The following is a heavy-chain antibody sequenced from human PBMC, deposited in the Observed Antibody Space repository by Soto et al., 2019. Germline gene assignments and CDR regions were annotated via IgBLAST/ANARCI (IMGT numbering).Heavy chain of an antibody. J-gene: IGHJ3*02. CDR2: ISSNGGST. D-gene: IGHD3-22*01. CDR1: GFTFSSYA. CDR3: VKGYYYDSSGYYFSAFDI. Sequence: PGGSLRLSCSASGFTFSSYAMHWVRQAPGKGLEYVSAISSNGGSTYYADSVKGRFTISRDNSKNTLYLQMSSLRAEDTAVYYCVKGYYYDSSGYYFSAFDIWGQGTMVTVS. V-gene: IGHV3-64D*06.